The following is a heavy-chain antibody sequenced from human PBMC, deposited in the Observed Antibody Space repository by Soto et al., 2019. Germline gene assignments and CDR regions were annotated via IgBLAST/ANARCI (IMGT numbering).Heavy chain of an antibody. CDR3: ARDRSIVVVPAAASWFDP. J-gene: IGHJ5*02. CDR2: ISAYNGNT. V-gene: IGHV1-18*01. Sequence: ASVKVSCKASGYTFTSYGISWVRQAPGQGLEWMGWISAYNGNTNYAQKLQGRVTMTTDTSTSTAYMGLRSLGSDDTAVYYCARDRSIVVVPAAASWFDPWGQGTLVTVSS. CDR1: GYTFTSYG. D-gene: IGHD2-2*01.